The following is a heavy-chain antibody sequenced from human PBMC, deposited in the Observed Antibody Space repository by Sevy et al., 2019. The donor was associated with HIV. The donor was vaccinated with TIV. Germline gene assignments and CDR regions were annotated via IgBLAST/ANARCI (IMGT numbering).Heavy chain of an antibody. V-gene: IGHV4-31*03. CDR3: ARANAYLTSDAFDI. CDR2: ISYSGRT. J-gene: IGHJ3*02. Sequence: SETLSLTCTVSGGSISSLNYYWSWIRQHPGKSLEWIGYISYSGRTNDNPSLKSRITISVDTSKNQFSLRLSSVTAADTAVYYCARANAYLTSDAFDIWGQRTMVTVS. D-gene: IGHD1-26*01. CDR1: GGSISSLNYY.